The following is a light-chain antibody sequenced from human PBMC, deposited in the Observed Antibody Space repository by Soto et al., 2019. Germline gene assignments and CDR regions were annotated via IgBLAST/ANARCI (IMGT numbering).Light chain of an antibody. CDR3: QHYNNWPRT. CDR2: GAS. V-gene: IGKV3-15*01. J-gene: IGKJ1*01. Sequence: EIVMTQSPATLSVSPGERATLSCRASQSVSSNLAWYQQKPGQAPRLLIYGASTRATGIPARLSGRGAGTQFTLTISSLQSEDFAVYYCQHYNNWPRTFGQGTKVEIK. CDR1: QSVSSN.